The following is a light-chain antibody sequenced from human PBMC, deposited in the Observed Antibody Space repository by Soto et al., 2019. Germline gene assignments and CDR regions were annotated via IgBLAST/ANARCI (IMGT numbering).Light chain of an antibody. CDR3: QSYDSSLSGSNVV. Sequence: QSVLTQPPSVSGAPGQGVTISCTGSSSNIGAGYAVHWYQQLPGTAPKLLIYGNNNRPSGVPDRFSGSKSGTSASLAITGLQAEDEADYYCQSYDSSLSGSNVVFGGGTKLTVL. V-gene: IGLV1-40*01. CDR2: GNN. CDR1: SSNIGAGYA. J-gene: IGLJ2*01.